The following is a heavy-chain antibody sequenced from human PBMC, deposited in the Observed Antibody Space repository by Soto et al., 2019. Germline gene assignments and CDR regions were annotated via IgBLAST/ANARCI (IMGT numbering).Heavy chain of an antibody. J-gene: IGHJ4*02. Sequence: EVQLVESGGGVVRPGGPVRLSCAASGFTFDDYGRSWLRHAPGKALEWVSGINWNGGSTVYADSVKGRFTISRDNAKISLYLQMNSLRAEDTALYYCARDNLAAVAGNFDYWGQGTLVTVSS. D-gene: IGHD6-19*01. CDR1: GFTFDDYG. CDR2: INWNGGST. CDR3: ARDNLAAVAGNFDY. V-gene: IGHV3-20*04.